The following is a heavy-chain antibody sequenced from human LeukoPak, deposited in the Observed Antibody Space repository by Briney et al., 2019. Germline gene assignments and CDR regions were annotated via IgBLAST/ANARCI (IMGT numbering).Heavy chain of an antibody. CDR3: AKDLYSSGLYYFDY. CDR2: ISGSGDNT. CDR1: GFTFRHYA. D-gene: IGHD6-19*01. V-gene: IGHV3-23*01. Sequence: SGGSLRLSCVASGFTFRHYAMTWVRQAPGKGLEWVSGISGSGDNTYYADSVKGRFAISRDDSKNTLYLQMDSLRAEDTALYYCAKDLYSSGLYYFDYWGQGTLVTVSS. J-gene: IGHJ4*02.